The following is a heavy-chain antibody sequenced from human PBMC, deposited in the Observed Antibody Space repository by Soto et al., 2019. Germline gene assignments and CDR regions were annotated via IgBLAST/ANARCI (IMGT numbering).Heavy chain of an antibody. J-gene: IGHJ6*02. CDR2: IWYDGSNK. D-gene: IGHD5-12*01. V-gene: IGHV3-33*01. CDR3: ARERRDGYNCGHYYYGMEV. CDR1: GFTFSSYG. Sequence: RLSCAASGFTFSSYGMHWVRQAPGKGLEWVAVIWYDGSNKYYADSVKGRFTISRDNSKNTLYLQMNSLRAEDTAVYYCARERRDGYNCGHYYYGMEVWGQGTTVTVSS.